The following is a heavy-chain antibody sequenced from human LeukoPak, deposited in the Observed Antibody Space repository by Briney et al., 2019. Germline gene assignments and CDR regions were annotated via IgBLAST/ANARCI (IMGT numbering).Heavy chain of an antibody. D-gene: IGHD2-15*01. CDR1: GFTFSSYW. Sequence: GGSLRLSCAASGFTFSSYWMSWVRQVPGKGLEWVANIKQDGSEKYYVDSVKGRFTISRDNAKNSLYLQMNSLRAEDTAVYYCARDIVVVVAAKTGDYWGQGTLATVSS. CDR2: IKQDGSEK. CDR3: ARDIVVVVAAKTGDY. V-gene: IGHV3-7*01. J-gene: IGHJ4*02.